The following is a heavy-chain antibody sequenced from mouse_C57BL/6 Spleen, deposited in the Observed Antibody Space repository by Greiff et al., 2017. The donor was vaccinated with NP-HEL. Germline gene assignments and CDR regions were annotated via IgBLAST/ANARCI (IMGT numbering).Heavy chain of an antibody. D-gene: IGHD1-1*01. CDR3: TRYGSSPYYAMDY. J-gene: IGHJ4*01. Sequence: VQLQQSGAELVRPGASVTLSCKASGYTFTDYEMHWVKQTPVHGLEWIGAIDPETGGTAYNQKFKGKAILTADKSSRTTYMELRSLTSEDSAVYYCTRYGSSPYYAMDYWGQGTSVTVSS. CDR1: GYTFTDYE. CDR2: IDPETGGT. V-gene: IGHV1-15*01.